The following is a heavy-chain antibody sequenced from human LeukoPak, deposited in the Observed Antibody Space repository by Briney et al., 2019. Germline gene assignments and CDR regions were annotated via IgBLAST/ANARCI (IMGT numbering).Heavy chain of an antibody. CDR2: INPDRGGT. Sequence: GASVKVSCKAPGNTFAGHNIHWMRQAPGQGLELMGWINPDRGGTDYARQFQGRVTMTSDTSIRAAYMELSSLVSEDSAVYFCAISIQAAAIPAFGYWGQGTLVTVSS. D-gene: IGHD6-25*01. CDR3: AISIQAAAIPAFGY. CDR1: GNTFAGHN. V-gene: IGHV1-2*02. J-gene: IGHJ4*02.